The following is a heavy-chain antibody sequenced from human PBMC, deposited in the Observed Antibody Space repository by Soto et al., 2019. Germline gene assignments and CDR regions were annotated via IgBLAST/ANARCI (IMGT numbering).Heavy chain of an antibody. J-gene: IGHJ4*02. CDR3: ARDGPDTSEGLDY. CDR1: GFTFSSYE. CDR2: ISSSGSTI. Sequence: GGSLRLSCAASGFTFSSYEMNWVRQAPGKGLEWVSYISSSGSTIYYAYSVKDRFTISRDNTKNSLNLQMNSLRAEDTAIYYCARDGPDTSEGLDYWGQGTLVTVSS. D-gene: IGHD5-18*01. V-gene: IGHV3-48*03.